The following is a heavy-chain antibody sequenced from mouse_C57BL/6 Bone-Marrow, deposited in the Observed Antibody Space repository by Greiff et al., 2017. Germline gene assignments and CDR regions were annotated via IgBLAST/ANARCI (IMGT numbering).Heavy chain of an antibody. D-gene: IGHD1-1*01. CDR1: GYTFTSYW. CDR3: AREGTIRYYGSSWYFDV. V-gene: IGHV1-72*01. CDR2: IDPNSGGT. Sequence: SGAELVKPGASVKLSCKASGYTFTSYWMHWVKQRPGRGLEWIGRIDPNSGGTKYNEKFKSKATLTVDKPSSTAYMQLSSLTSEDSAVYYCAREGTIRYYGSSWYFDVWGTGTTVTVSS. J-gene: IGHJ1*03.